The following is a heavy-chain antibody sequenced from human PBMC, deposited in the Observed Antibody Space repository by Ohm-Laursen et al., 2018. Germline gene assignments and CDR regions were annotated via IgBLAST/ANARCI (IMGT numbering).Heavy chain of an antibody. V-gene: IGHV4-59*01. CDR1: GDSISTYY. D-gene: IGHD2-2*01. Sequence: GTLSLTCIVSGDSISTYYWSWIRQPPGKGLEWIGYINHSGSTNYNPSLKSRLNISVDMSKNQFSLKLTSVTAADTAVYYCARDLIAYCPTTSCDNFGMDVWGQGTTVTVSS. J-gene: IGHJ6*02. CDR3: ARDLIAYCPTTSCDNFGMDV. CDR2: INHSGST.